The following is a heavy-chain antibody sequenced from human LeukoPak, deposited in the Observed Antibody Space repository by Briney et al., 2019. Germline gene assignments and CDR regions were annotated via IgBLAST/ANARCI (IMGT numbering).Heavy chain of an antibody. D-gene: IGHD3-3*01. CDR2: IYTSGST. V-gene: IGHV4-61*02. Sequence: SETLSLTCTVSGGSISSPNYYWSWIRQPAGKGLEWIGCIYTSGSTNYNPSLKSRLTISLDTSKNQFSLKLSSVTAADTAVYFCARDHRESFYDFWSAFDPWGQGTLVTVSS. CDR1: GGSISSPNYY. J-gene: IGHJ5*02. CDR3: ARDHRESFYDFWSAFDP.